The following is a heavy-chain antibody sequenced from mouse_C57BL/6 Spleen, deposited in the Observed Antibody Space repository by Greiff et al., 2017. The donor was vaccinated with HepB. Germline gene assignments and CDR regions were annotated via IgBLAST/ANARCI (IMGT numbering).Heavy chain of an antibody. Sequence: VKLQQSGAELARPGASVKLSCKASGYTFTSYGISWVKQRTGQGLEWIGEIYPRSGNTYYNEKFKGKATLTADKSSSTAYMELRSLTSEDSAVYFCARDYGSSYDWGMDYWGQGTSVTVSS. CDR2: IYPRSGNT. J-gene: IGHJ4*01. CDR1: GYTFTSYG. CDR3: ARDYGSSYDWGMDY. D-gene: IGHD1-1*01. V-gene: IGHV1-81*01.